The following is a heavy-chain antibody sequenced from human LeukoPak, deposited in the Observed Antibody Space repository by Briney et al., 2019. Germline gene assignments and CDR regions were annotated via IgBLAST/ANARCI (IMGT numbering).Heavy chain of an antibody. D-gene: IGHD3-9*01. J-gene: IGHJ4*02. CDR3: AKWGDFDVLTGYYVPDF. CDR1: GFTFSSYG. CDR2: ITGSGGNT. V-gene: IGHV3-23*01. Sequence: GRSLRLSCAASGFTFSSYGMHWVRQAPGKGLEWVSAITGSGGNTYYADSVKGRFTISRDNSKNTLYLQMNSLRDEDTAVYYCAKWGDFDVLTGYYVPDFWGQGTLVTVSS.